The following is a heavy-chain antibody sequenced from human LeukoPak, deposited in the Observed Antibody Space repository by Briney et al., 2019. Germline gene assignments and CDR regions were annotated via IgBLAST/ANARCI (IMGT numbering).Heavy chain of an antibody. CDR3: ARDLEGTASSSPLFQH. CDR1: GFTFSSYA. CDR2: ISYDGSNK. V-gene: IGHV3-30-3*01. J-gene: IGHJ1*01. Sequence: GGSLRLSCAASGFTFSSYAMHWVCQAPGKGLEWVAVISYDGSNKYYADSVKGRFTISRDNSKNTLYLQMNSPRAEDTAVYYCARDLEGTASSSPLFQHWGQGTLVTVSS. D-gene: IGHD6-13*01.